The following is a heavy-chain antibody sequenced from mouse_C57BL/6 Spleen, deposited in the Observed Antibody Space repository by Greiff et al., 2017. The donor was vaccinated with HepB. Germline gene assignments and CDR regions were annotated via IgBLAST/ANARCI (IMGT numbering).Heavy chain of an antibody. CDR2: ISYDGSN. Sequence: EVQLQESGPGLVKPSQSLSLTCSVTGYSITSGYYWNWIRQFPGNQLEWMGYISYDGSNNYNPSLKNRISITRDTSKNQFFLKLNSVTTEDTATYDCAREGENAMDYWGQGTSVTVSS. CDR1: GYSITSGYY. J-gene: IGHJ4*01. V-gene: IGHV3-6*01. CDR3: AREGENAMDY.